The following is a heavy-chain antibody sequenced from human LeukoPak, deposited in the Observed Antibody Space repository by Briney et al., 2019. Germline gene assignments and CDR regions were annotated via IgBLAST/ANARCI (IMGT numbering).Heavy chain of an antibody. J-gene: IGHJ6*03. CDR3: ASSSLEGGVPYYYYYMDV. D-gene: IGHD3-16*01. CDR2: INPSGGST. V-gene: IGHV1-46*01. CDR1: GYTFTGYY. Sequence: ASVKVSCKASGYTFTGYYMHWVRQAPGQGLEWMGIINPSGGSTSYAQKFQGRVTMTRDTSTSTVYMELSSLRSEDTAVYYCASSSLEGGVPYYYYYMDVWGKGTTVTVSS.